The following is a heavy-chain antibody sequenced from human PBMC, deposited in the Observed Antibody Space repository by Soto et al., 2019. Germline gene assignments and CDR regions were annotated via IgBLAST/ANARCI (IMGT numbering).Heavy chain of an antibody. CDR2: ISYDGSNK. CDR1: GFTFSSYG. V-gene: IGHV3-30*18. D-gene: IGHD3-22*01. J-gene: IGHJ4*02. CDR3: AKDVRYDSSGYPDY. Sequence: ESGVGVVQPGRSLRLSCAASGFTFSSYGMHWVRQAPGKGLEWVAVISYDGSNKYYADSVKGRFTISRDNSKNTLYLQMNSLRAEDTAVYYCAKDVRYDSSGYPDYWGQGTLVTVSS.